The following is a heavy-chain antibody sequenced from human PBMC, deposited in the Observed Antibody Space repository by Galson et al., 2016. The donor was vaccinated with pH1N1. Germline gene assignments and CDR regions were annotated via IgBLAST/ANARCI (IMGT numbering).Heavy chain of an antibody. V-gene: IGHV3-30-3*01. CDR2: TSYDGSNN. D-gene: IGHD6-19*01. CDR3: ARETQYSSGWWYYSGMDV. CDR1: GVTFSTYA. J-gene: IGHJ6*02. Sequence: SLRLSCAASGVTFSTYAMHWVRQAPGKGLEWVALTSYDGSNNSYADSVHGRFTTSRDNSNNTLYLEINSLRAEDTAVYYCARETQYSSGWWYYSGMDVWGQGATVTVSS.